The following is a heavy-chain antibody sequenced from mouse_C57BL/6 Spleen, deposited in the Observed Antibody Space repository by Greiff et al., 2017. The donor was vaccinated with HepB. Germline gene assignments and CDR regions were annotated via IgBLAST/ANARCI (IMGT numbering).Heavy chain of an antibody. CDR1: GYTFTSYW. J-gene: IGHJ2*01. CDR3: TRMAYYSNYDYFDY. CDR2: IYPGNSDT. Sequence: VQLQQSGTVLARPGASVKMSCKTSGYTFTSYWMHWVKQRPGQGLEWIGAIYPGNSDTSYNQKFKGKAKLTAVTSASTAYMELSSLTNEDSAVYYCTRMAYYSNYDYFDYWGQGTTLTVSS. V-gene: IGHV1-5*01. D-gene: IGHD2-5*01.